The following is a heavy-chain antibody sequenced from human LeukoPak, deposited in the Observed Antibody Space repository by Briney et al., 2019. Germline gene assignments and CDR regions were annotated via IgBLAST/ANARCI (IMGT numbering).Heavy chain of an antibody. Sequence: GGSLRLSCAASGFTFDDYAMHWVRQAPGKGLEWVSGISWNSGSIGYADSVKGRFTISRDNAKNSLYLQMNSLRAGDTALYYCAKATDTAMVPFDYWGQGTLVTVSS. V-gene: IGHV3-9*01. J-gene: IGHJ4*02. CDR2: ISWNSGSI. CDR3: AKATDTAMVPFDY. D-gene: IGHD5-18*01. CDR1: GFTFDDYA.